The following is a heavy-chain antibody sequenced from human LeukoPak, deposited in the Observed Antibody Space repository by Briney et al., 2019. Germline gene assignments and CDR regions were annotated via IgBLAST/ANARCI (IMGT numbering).Heavy chain of an antibody. V-gene: IGHV3-7*01. CDR3: ARDTVSSLDY. CDR1: GFTFSNSW. D-gene: IGHD6-13*01. J-gene: IGHJ4*02. Sequence: PGGSLRLSCVASGFTFSNSWMAWVRQAPGKGLEWVANIKQDGGTKHYADSLRGRFTISRDNPKNSLYLQMNSLRSDDTALYYCARDTVSSLDYWGQGILVTVAS. CDR2: IKQDGGTK.